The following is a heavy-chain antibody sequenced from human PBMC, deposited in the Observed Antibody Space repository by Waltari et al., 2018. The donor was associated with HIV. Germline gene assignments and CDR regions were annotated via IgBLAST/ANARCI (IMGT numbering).Heavy chain of an antibody. Sequence: QVQLQQWGAGLLKPSETLSLTCAVYGGSFSGYYWSWIRQPPGKGLEWIGEINHSGSTNYNPSLKSRVTISVDTSKNQFSLKLSSVTAADTAVYYCAKRPYYDFWSGGYYFDYWGQGTLVTVSS. CDR1: GGSFSGYY. D-gene: IGHD3-3*01. CDR3: AKRPYYDFWSGGYYFDY. CDR2: INHSGST. J-gene: IGHJ4*02. V-gene: IGHV4-34*01.